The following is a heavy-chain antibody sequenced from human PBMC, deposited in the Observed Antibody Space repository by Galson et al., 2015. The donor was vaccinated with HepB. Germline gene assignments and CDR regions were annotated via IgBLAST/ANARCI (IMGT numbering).Heavy chain of an antibody. Sequence: LRLSCAASGFTFSSYGIHWVRQAPGKGLEWVSVIWYHGRDQYYADSVTGRFTVSRDQSKNTVYLQMNSLRAEDTGLYFCARDGDTSGHYGIFDYWGQGALVTVSS. V-gene: IGHV3-33*01. CDR2: IWYHGRDQ. J-gene: IGHJ4*02. D-gene: IGHD3-22*01. CDR3: ARDGDTSGHYGIFDY. CDR1: GFTFSSYG.